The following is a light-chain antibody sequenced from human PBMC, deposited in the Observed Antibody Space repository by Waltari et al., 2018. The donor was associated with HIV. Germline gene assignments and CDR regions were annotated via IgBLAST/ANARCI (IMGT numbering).Light chain of an antibody. Sequence: SALTQPASVSGSPGQAITVSCTGSSSDVGSYNLVSWYQQHPGKAPKLMIYEDDKRPSGVSNRFSGSKSGDTASLTISGLQAGDEADYYCCSYAGSTTWLFGGGTKLTVL. J-gene: IGLJ3*02. V-gene: IGLV2-23*01. CDR2: EDD. CDR1: SSDVGSYNL. CDR3: CSYAGSTTWL.